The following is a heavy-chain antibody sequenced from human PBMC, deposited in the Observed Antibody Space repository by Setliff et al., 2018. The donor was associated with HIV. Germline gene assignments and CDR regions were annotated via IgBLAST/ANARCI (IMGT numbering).Heavy chain of an antibody. J-gene: IGHJ4*02. CDR3: AREKFENGDYEFVSTFDS. Sequence: GSLRLSCEASGFRVTDTYMAWVRQAPGKGLEWVTLIYKAGKTYYADFVKGRFTIARDDTKNTVSLQMDSLRDEDTAVYYCAREKFENGDYEFVSTFDSWGQGTLVTVSS. D-gene: IGHD4-17*01. V-gene: IGHV3-66*02. CDR2: IYKAGKT. CDR1: GFRVTDTY.